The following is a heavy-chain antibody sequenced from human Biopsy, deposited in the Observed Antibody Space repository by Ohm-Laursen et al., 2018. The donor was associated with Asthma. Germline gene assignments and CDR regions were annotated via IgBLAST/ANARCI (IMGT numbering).Heavy chain of an antibody. D-gene: IGHD6-19*01. J-gene: IGHJ6*02. CDR2: IMTVFGTT. Sequence: GQGLEWLGGIMTVFGTTNYAQKFQGRVTITADESTSTAYMEVTSLRSEDTAIYYCARCQVGYSSGWSLLLKKIYYSGMDVWGQGTAVTVSS. CDR3: ARCQVGYSSGWSLLLKKIYYSGMDV. V-gene: IGHV1-69*01.